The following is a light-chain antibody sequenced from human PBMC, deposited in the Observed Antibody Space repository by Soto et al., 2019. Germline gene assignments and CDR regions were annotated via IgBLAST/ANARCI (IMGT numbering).Light chain of an antibody. J-gene: IGKJ4*01. Sequence: IQLTQSPSSLSASVGDRVTITCRASQGISSNLAWYQQKPGKVPKLLISAASTLQSGVPSRLSGSGSGTDFTLTISSLQPEDCATYYCQQFKSYPLTFGGGTKVEIK. CDR1: QGISSN. CDR3: QQFKSYPLT. CDR2: AAS. V-gene: IGKV1-9*01.